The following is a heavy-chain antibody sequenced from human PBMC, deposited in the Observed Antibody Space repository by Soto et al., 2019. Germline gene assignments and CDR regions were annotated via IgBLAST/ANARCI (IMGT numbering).Heavy chain of an antibody. D-gene: IGHD6-13*01. V-gene: IGHV5-51*01. CDR2: IYPGDHET. J-gene: IGHJ4*02. CDR1: GYTFSNFW. CDR3: ARNPRSSPYFDY. Sequence: PGESLKISCQSSGYTFSNFWIGWVRQLPGKGLEWMGIIYPGDHETRYSPSFHGKVTISADRSINTAYLQWNSLEASDTAFYFCARNPRSSPYFDYWGQGALVTVSS.